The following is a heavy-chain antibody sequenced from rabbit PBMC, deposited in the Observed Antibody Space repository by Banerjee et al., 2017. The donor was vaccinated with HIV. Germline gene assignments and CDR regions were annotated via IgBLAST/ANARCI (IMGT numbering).Heavy chain of an antibody. D-gene: IGHD2-1*01. CDR2: IDGGGDSSI. CDR3: ARDVTMTYFNL. J-gene: IGHJ4*01. CDR1: GFSFSSSYW. V-gene: IGHV1S45*01. Sequence: QEQLEESGGDLVKPGASLTLTCTASGFSFSSSYWICWVRHAPGKGLEWIACIDGGGDSSIDYASWAKGRFTISKTSSTTVTLQMTSLTAADTATYFCARDVTMTYFNLWGPGTLVTVS.